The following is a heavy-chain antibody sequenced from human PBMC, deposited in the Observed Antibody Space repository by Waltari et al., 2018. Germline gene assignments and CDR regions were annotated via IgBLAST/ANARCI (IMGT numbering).Heavy chain of an antibody. Sequence: VQLVESGGGLVQPGRSLRLSCTASGFTFGDYAMSWVRQAPGKGLEWSGYSYYSGSTYDNPSLKSRVTISVDTSKNQFSLKLSSVTAADTAVYYCALVCGGEPCMDVWGKGTTVTVSS. D-gene: IGHD2-21*01. CDR3: ALVCGGEPCMDV. J-gene: IGHJ6*03. CDR2: SYYSGST. V-gene: IGHV4-31*02. CDR1: GFTFGDYA.